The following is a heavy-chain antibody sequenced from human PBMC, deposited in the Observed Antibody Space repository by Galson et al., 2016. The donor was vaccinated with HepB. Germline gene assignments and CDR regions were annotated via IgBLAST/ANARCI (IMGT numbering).Heavy chain of an antibody. J-gene: IGHJ4*02. V-gene: IGHV1-69*13. Sequence: SVKVSCKASGGTFSTDAFSWVRQAPGQGLEWMAGIIPIFNTSNYAQKFQGRLTITADESTSTAYMELRSLRSEDTAVDYCTRDKAHYCRGGSCDFDCWGQGTLVTVSS. CDR1: GGTFSTDA. CDR3: TRDKAHYCRGGSCDFDC. D-gene: IGHD2-15*01. CDR2: IIPIFNTS.